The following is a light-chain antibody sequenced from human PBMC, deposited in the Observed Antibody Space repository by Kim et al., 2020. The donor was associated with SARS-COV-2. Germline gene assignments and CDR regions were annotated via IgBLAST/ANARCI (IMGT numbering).Light chain of an antibody. CDR2: RVS. Sequence: DVVLTQSPLSLPVTLGQPASISCTSTQSLAYSDGNTYLNWFQQRPDQSPRRLIYRVSTRDSGVPDRFSGSGSGADFTLNISRVEAEDLGVYYCMQGTHRPRTFGQGTKVDIK. V-gene: IGKV2-30*01. CDR3: MQGTHRPRT. CDR1: QSLAYSDGNTY. J-gene: IGKJ1*01.